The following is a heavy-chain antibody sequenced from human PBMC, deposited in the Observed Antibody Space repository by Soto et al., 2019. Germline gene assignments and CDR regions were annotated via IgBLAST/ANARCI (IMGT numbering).Heavy chain of an antibody. CDR1: GFTFSSYA. D-gene: IGHD3-22*01. CDR3: AKAALSAYYYDSSGSGQGYFDY. J-gene: IGHJ4*02. V-gene: IGHV3-23*01. CDR2: ISGSGGST. Sequence: LRLSCAASGFTFSSYAMRWVRHAPVKGLDWVSAISGSGGSTYYADSVKGRFTISRDNSKNTLYLQMNSLRAEDTAVYYCAKAALSAYYYDSSGSGQGYFDYWGQGTLVTVSS.